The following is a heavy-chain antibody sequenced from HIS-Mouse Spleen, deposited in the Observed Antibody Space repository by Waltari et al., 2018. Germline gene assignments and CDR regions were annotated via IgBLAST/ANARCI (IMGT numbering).Heavy chain of an antibody. CDR1: GFSLSTSGMC. V-gene: IGHV2-70*15. CDR3: ARIAEGYSSGWYAFDY. J-gene: IGHJ4*02. D-gene: IGHD6-19*01. Sequence: QVTLRESGPALVKPTQTLTLTCTFSGFSLSTSGMCVSWIRQPPGKALEWLARIDWDDDKYYRTPLKTMLTISKDTSKNQVVLTMTNMDPVDTATYYCARIAEGYSSGWYAFDYWGQGTLVTVSS. CDR2: IDWDDDK.